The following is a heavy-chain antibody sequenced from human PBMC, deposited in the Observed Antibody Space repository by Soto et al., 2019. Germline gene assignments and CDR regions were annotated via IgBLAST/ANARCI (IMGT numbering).Heavy chain of an antibody. V-gene: IGHV3-30*18. J-gene: IGHJ4*02. D-gene: IGHD5-18*01. CDR3: AKGGYGTSFDY. Sequence: VQLVESGGGVVQPGRSLRLSCAASGFTFSSYGMHGVRQAPGKGLEWVAVISYDGSNKYYADSVKGRFTISRDNSKNTLYLQMNSLRAEDTAVYYCAKGGYGTSFDYWGQGTLVTVSS. CDR1: GFTFSSYG. CDR2: ISYDGSNK.